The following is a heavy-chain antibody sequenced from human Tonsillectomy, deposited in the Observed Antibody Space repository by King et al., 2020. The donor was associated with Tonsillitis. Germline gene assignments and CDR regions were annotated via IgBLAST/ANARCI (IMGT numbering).Heavy chain of an antibody. V-gene: IGHV3-30*18. CDR1: GFTFSSYG. CDR2: ASFDGSNK. Sequence: VQLVESGGGVVQPGRSLRLSCAASGFTFSSYGMHWVRQAPGKGLEWVAVASFDGSNKYYADSVKGRFSISRDNSKNTLHLQMNSLRPEDTAVYYCAKGGGYFEFDYWGQGTLVTVSP. CDR3: AKGGGYFEFDY. J-gene: IGHJ4*02. D-gene: IGHD3-22*01.